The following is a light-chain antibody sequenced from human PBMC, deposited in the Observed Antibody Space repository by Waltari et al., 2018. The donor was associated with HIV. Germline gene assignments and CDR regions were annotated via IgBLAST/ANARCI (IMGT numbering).Light chain of an antibody. Sequence: DIVLTQSPDSLAVSPGERATMNCKSSQKILFSPTNKNYLSWYQQRPGQPPRLLIYWASSRESGVPERFTGSGSGTNVTLTISRLQADDVAVYFCQQYYSTPRTFGQGTKV. V-gene: IGKV4-1*01. CDR2: WAS. CDR1: QKILFSPTNKNY. J-gene: IGKJ1*01. CDR3: QQYYSTPRT.